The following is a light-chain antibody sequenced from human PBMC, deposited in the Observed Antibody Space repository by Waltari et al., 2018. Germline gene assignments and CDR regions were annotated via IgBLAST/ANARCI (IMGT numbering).Light chain of an antibody. CDR2: GAS. CDR1: QGIGTW. Sequence: DIQMTQSPSSVSASVGDRVTITCRASQGIGTWLAWYQQKPGKAPKLLIYGASSLQSWVSPRFSGSGSGTDFTLTINNLQPEDVATYSCQQANTFPLTFGGGTKVEI. J-gene: IGKJ4*01. CDR3: QQANTFPLT. V-gene: IGKV1-12*01.